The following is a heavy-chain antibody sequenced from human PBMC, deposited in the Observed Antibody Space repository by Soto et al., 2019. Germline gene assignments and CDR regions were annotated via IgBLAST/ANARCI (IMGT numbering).Heavy chain of an antibody. CDR3: ARSWGGGNDFSWGFDL. D-gene: IGHD2-15*01. V-gene: IGHV2-5*02. CDR2: IYWDDDK. J-gene: IGHJ2*01. CDR1: GFSLRSSAVG. Sequence: QITLKESGPTLVKPTQTLTLTCTFSGFSLRSSAVGVGWIRQPPGKALEWLALIYWDDDKRYSPSLKSRLTITKDPSKTQVVLTMTNMDPVDTAAYYCARSWGGGNDFSWGFDLWGRGTLVTVSS.